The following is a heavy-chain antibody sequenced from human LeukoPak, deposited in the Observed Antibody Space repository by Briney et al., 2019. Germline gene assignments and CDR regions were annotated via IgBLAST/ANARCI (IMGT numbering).Heavy chain of an antibody. CDR2: IGPTGSHR. CDR3: ATETNGRHYDY. V-gene: IGHV3-21*06. CDR1: GLTFSTSG. D-gene: IGHD1-14*01. J-gene: IGHJ4*02. Sequence: GGSLRLSCTASGLTFSTSGFNWVRQPPGKGLEWVASIGPTGSHRYHADSIKGRFTISRDNANNFLYLQMNSLRAEDTAVYYCATETNGRHYDYWGQGTLLTVSS.